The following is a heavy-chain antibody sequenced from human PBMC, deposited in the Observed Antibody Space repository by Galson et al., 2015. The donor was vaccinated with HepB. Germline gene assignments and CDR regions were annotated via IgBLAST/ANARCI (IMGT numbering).Heavy chain of an antibody. D-gene: IGHD2-2*01. CDR3: ARHDRYCISINCAYFFDY. Sequence: ETLSLTCAVSGGSISSTSSYWGWIRQPPGKGLEWIGSIYYTGSTSYNPSLKSHVTISVDTSKNRFSLKVSSATAADTAVYYCARHDRYCISINCAYFFDYWGPGTLVTVSS. V-gene: IGHV4-39*01. CDR1: GGSISSTSSY. CDR2: IYYTGST. J-gene: IGHJ4*02.